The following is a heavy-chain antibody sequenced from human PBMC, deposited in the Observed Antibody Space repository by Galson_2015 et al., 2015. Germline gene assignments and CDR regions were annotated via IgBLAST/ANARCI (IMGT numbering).Heavy chain of an antibody. CDR3: ARVPGGKIVVVPAANSYYGMDV. D-gene: IGHD2-2*01. J-gene: IGHJ6*02. V-gene: IGHV1-69*13. Sequence: SVKVSCKASGYTFSSYAISWVRQAPGQGLEWMGGFIPIFGTANYAQKFQGRVTITADESTSTAYMELSSLRSEDTAVYYCARVPGGKIVVVPAANSYYGMDVWGQGTTVTVSS. CDR1: GYTFSSYA. CDR2: FIPIFGTA.